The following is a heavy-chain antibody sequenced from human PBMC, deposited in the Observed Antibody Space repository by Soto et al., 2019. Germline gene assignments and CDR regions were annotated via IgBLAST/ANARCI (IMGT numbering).Heavy chain of an antibody. V-gene: IGHV4-34*01. D-gene: IGHD3-9*01. J-gene: IGHJ2*01. CDR2: INDRGSI. Sequence: QVQLQQWGAGPLRPLETLSLTCGVSGGSFSGYYWAWIRQSPGKGLEWIGEINDRGSINYNPSLKSRVSISVDTSKNHYPLNLRSLTAADTAVYYCARESHDILTGPPWVWYFDLWGSGTLVTVSS. CDR1: GGSFSGYY. CDR3: ARESHDILTGPPWVWYFDL.